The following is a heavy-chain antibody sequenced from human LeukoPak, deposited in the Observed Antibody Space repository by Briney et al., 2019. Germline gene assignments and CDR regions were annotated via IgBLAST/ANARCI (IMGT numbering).Heavy chain of an antibody. CDR1: GGSISSYF. Sequence: PSETLSLTCTVSGGSISSYFWSWIRQPPGKGLEWIGYIYYSGSTNYNPSLKSRVTISVDTSKNQFSLKLTSVTAADTAVYYCARYPSSDYYFDYWGQGTLVTVSS. V-gene: IGHV4-59*01. CDR3: ARYPSSDYYFDY. J-gene: IGHJ4*02. CDR2: IYYSGST.